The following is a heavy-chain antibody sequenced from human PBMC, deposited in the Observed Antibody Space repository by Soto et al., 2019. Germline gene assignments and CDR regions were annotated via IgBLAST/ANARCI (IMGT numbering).Heavy chain of an antibody. J-gene: IGHJ6*02. CDR1: GFTFSSYG. CDR2: IWYDGSNK. CDR3: ARGMMRTHV. Sequence: GGSLGLSCAASGFTFSSYGMHWVRQAPGKGLEWVAVIWYDGSNKYYADSVKGRFTISRDNSKNTLYLQMNSLRAEDTAVYYCARGMMRTHVWGQGTTVTVSS. V-gene: IGHV3-33*01. D-gene: IGHD3-16*01.